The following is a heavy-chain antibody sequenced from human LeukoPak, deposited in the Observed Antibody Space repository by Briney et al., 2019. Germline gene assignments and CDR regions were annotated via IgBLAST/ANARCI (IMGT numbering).Heavy chain of an antibody. CDR2: IIPIFGTA. CDR3: ARGEVATKLGFDY. CDR1: GGTFSSYA. D-gene: IGHD5-12*01. Sequence: SVKVSCKASGGTFSSYAISWVRQAPGQGLEWMGGIIPIFGTANYAQKFQGRVTITTDESTSTAYMGLSSLRSEDTAVYYCARGEVATKLGFDYWGQGTLVTVSS. J-gene: IGHJ4*02. V-gene: IGHV1-69*05.